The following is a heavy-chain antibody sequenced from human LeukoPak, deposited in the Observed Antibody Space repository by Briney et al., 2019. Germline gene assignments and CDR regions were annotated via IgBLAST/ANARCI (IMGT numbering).Heavy chain of an antibody. V-gene: IGHV3-21*01. CDR1: GFTFNIYS. CDR3: ARALRFDPDAFDI. J-gene: IGHJ3*02. Sequence: GGSLRLSCAASGFTFNIYSMNWVRHAPGKGLEWVSSISNSNTFYADSVKGRFTISRDNAKISLFLQMNSLRVEDTAVYYCARALRFDPDAFDIWGLGTMVTVSS. CDR2: ISNSNT.